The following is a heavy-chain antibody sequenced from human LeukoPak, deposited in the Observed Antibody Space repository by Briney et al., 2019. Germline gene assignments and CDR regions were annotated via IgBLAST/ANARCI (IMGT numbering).Heavy chain of an antibody. CDR2: INHSGST. Sequence: SETLSLTCAVYGGSFSGYYWSWIRQPPGKGLEWIGEINHSGSTNYNPSLKSRVTISVDTSKNQFSLKLSSVTAADTAVYYCARGPNRYGSGSYYLDYWGQGTLVTVSS. CDR3: ARGPNRYGSGSYYLDY. J-gene: IGHJ4*02. CDR1: GGSFSGYY. V-gene: IGHV4-34*01. D-gene: IGHD3-10*01.